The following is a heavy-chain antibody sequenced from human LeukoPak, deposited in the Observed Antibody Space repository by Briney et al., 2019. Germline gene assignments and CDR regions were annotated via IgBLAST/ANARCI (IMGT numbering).Heavy chain of an antibody. CDR2: IIPILGIA. J-gene: IGHJ6*02. Sequence: SVKVSCKASGGTFSSYAISWVRQAPGQGLEWMGRIIPILGIANYAQKFQGRVTITADKSTSTAYMELSSLRSEDTAVYYCARDLTAMVTLYYYYGMDVWGQGTTVTVSS. D-gene: IGHD5-18*01. V-gene: IGHV1-69*04. CDR1: GGTFSSYA. CDR3: ARDLTAMVTLYYYYGMDV.